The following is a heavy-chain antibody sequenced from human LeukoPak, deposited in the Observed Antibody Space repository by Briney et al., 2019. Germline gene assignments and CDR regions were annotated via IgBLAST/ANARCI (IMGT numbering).Heavy chain of an antibody. V-gene: IGHV1-69*06. CDR3: AKQGALRQDYYMDV. CDR2: IIPVFGTP. CDR1: GASFSSYA. J-gene: IGHJ6*03. Sequence: SVKVSCKASGASFSSYAISWVRQAPGQGLEWMGRIIPVFGTPNYAQRFQGRVTITADIVSSTAYMEVNNLTSEDTAVYFCAKQGALRQDYYMDVWGNGTTVTVSS.